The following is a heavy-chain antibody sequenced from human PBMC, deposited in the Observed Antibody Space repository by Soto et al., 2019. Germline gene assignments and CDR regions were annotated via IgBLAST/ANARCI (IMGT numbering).Heavy chain of an antibody. J-gene: IGHJ3*02. D-gene: IGHD3-3*01. Sequence: EVPLVESGGGLVQPGGSLRLSCAASGFTFNNYWMHWVRQAPRKGLVCVSRINIDGSSTSYADSVKGRFTISRDNAKNTLFLQMDSLRAEDTAVYYCARVRRTTIFGVVSEDVFDIWGQGTMVTVSS. CDR3: ARVRRTTIFGVVSEDVFDI. V-gene: IGHV3-74*01. CDR1: GFTFNNYW. CDR2: INIDGSST.